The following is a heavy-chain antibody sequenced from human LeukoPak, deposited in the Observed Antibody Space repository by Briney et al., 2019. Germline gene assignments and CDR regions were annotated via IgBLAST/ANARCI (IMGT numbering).Heavy chain of an antibody. Sequence: SETLSLTCTVSGGSISSYYWSWIRQPPGKGLEWIGYIYYSGSTNYNPSLKSRVTISVDTSKNQFSLKLSSVTAADTAVYYCARSITTGTTYFDYWGQGTLVTVSS. V-gene: IGHV4-59*12. CDR3: ARSITTGTTYFDY. CDR2: IYYSGST. J-gene: IGHJ4*02. CDR1: GGSISSYY. D-gene: IGHD1-1*01.